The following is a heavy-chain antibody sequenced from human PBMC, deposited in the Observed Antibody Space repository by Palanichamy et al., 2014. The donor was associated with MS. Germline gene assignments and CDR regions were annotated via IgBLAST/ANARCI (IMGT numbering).Heavy chain of an antibody. CDR2: SDHSGNT. CDR3: ARDMERDGYNFWFDP. Sequence: VQLQDRGPGLVKPSQTLSLTCTVSGDSISSGGFYWSWIRHHPGKGLEWIGYSDHSGNTYYNPSLRSRITISVDTSKNQFSLKLSSVTAADTAMYYCARDMERDGYNFWFDPWGQGTLVTVSS. CDR1: GDSISSGGFY. J-gene: IGHJ5*02. V-gene: IGHV4-31*03. D-gene: IGHD5-24*01.